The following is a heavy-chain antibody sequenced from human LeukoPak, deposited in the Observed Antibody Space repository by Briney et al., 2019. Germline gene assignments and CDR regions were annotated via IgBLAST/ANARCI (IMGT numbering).Heavy chain of an antibody. CDR3: ARAQLELRP. CDR2: IYYSGTT. D-gene: IGHD1-7*01. CDR1: GGSISTYY. Sequence: PSETLSLTCTVSGGSISTYYWSWIRQPPGKGLEWIGYIYYSGTTNYNPSLKSRVTISVDKSKNQFSLKLSSVTAADTAVYYCARAQLELRPWGQGTLVTVSS. J-gene: IGHJ5*02. V-gene: IGHV4-59*12.